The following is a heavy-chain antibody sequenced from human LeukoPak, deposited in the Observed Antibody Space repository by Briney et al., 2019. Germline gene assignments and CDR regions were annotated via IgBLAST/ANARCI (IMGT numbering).Heavy chain of an antibody. CDR2: ISYDGSNK. D-gene: IGHD5-24*01. CDR3: AREEMAYSFDY. Sequence: PGGSLRLSCAASGFTFSSYAMHWVRQAPGKGLEWVAVISYDGSNKYYADSVKGRFTISRDNSKNTLYLQINSLRAEDTAVYYCAREEMAYSFDYWGQGTLVTVSS. J-gene: IGHJ4*02. CDR1: GFTFSSYA. V-gene: IGHV3-30*04.